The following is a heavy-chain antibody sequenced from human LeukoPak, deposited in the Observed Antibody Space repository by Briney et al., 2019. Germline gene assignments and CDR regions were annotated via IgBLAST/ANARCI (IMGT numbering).Heavy chain of an antibody. Sequence: GGSLRLSCAASHFTFTTYWMSWLRQAPGKGLEWVANIKPDGSEKYYVDSVKGRFTISRDNAKNSLYLQMNSLRAEDTAVYYCAGYCSSTSCYYAFDIWGQGTMVTVSS. CDR2: IKPDGSEK. V-gene: IGHV3-7*01. CDR3: AGYCSSTSCYYAFDI. D-gene: IGHD2-2*01. J-gene: IGHJ3*02. CDR1: HFTFTTYW.